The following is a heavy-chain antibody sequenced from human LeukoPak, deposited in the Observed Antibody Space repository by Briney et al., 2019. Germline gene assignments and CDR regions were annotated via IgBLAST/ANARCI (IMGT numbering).Heavy chain of an antibody. CDR1: GGSISSSNW. CDR3: ARSLIAAAYSDY. J-gene: IGHJ4*02. Sequence: PSETLSLTCAVSGGSISSSNWWSWVRPPPGKGLEWIGEIYHSGSTNYNPSLKSRVTMSVDKSKNQFSLKLSSVTAADTAVYYCARSLIAAAYSDYWGQGTLVTVSS. D-gene: IGHD6-13*01. CDR2: IYHSGST. V-gene: IGHV4-4*02.